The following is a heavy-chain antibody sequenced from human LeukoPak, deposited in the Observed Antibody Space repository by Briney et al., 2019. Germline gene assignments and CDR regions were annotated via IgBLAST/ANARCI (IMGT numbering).Heavy chain of an antibody. D-gene: IGHD3-3*01. CDR3: AKDFHRITIFGVVTLTLDY. V-gene: IGHV3-23*01. CDR2: ISGSGGST. J-gene: IGHJ4*02. Sequence: GGSLRLSCAASGFTFSSYAMSWVRQAPGKGLGWVSAISGSGGSTYYADSVKGRFTISRDNSKNTLYLQMNSLRAEDTAVYYCAKDFHRITIFGVVTLTLDYWGQGALVTVSS. CDR1: GFTFSSYA.